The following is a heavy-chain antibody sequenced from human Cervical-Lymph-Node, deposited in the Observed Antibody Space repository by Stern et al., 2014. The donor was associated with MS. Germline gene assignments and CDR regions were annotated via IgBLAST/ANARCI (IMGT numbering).Heavy chain of an antibody. D-gene: IGHD3-22*01. Sequence: QVQLQESGPGLVKPSQTLSLTCTVSGGSLNDGAFYWSWIRQHPGKGLEWIGFISNSGITYYNPSLESRVIISLDMSENQFSLKLSFVTAADTAVYYCARRIDYFDSSPLFDSWGQGIMVTVSS. J-gene: IGHJ4*02. V-gene: IGHV4-31*03. CDR3: ARRIDYFDSSPLFDS. CDR2: ISNSGIT. CDR1: GGSLNDGAFY.